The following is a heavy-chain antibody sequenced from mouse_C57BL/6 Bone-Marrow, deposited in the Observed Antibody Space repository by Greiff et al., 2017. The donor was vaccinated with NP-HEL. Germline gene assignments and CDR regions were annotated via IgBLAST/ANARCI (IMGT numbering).Heavy chain of an antibody. J-gene: IGHJ2*01. CDR1: GYTFTDYN. CDR3: ARSGNWSYYFDY. V-gene: IGHV1-18*01. CDR2: INPNNGGT. D-gene: IGHD4-1*01. Sequence: EVQLQESGPELVKPGASVKIPCKASGYTFTDYNMDWVKQSHGKSLEWIGDINPNNGGTIYNQKFKGKATLTVDKSSSTAYMELRSLTSEDTAVYYCARSGNWSYYFDYWGQGTTLTVSS.